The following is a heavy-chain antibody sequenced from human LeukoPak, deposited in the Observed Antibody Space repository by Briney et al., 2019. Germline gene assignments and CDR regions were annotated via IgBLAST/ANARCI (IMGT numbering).Heavy chain of an antibody. J-gene: IGHJ3*02. CDR2: INPSGGST. D-gene: IGHD6-13*01. CDR1: GYTFTSYN. V-gene: IGHV1-46*01. CDR3: ARIYSSRWGDAFDI. Sequence: ASVKVSCKASGYTFTSYNMHLVRQAPGQGLEWMGIINPSGGSTSYAQKFQGRVTMTRDTSTSTVYMDLSSLRSEDTAVYYCARIYSSRWGDAFDIWGLGTMVTVSS.